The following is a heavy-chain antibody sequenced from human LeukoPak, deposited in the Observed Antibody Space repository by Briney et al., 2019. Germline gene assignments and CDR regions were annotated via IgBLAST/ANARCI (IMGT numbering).Heavy chain of an antibody. CDR3: ARWEKEMATNVGFDY. J-gene: IGHJ4*02. CDR1: GYTFTSYC. V-gene: IGHV1-46*01. CDR2: INPSGGST. Sequence: ASVKVSCKASGYTFTSYCMHWVRQAPGQGLEWMGIINPSGGSTSYAQKFQGRVTMTRDTSTSTVYMELSSLRSEDTAVYYCARWEKEMATNVGFDYWGQGTLVTVSS. D-gene: IGHD5-24*01.